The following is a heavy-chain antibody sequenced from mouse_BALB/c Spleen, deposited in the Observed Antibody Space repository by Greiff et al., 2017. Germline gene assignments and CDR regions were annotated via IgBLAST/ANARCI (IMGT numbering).Heavy chain of an antibody. CDR2: ISSGSSTI. CDR1: GFTFSSFG. V-gene: IGHV5-17*02. D-gene: IGHD2-14*01. Sequence: EVMLVESGGGLVQPGGSLKLSCAASGFTFSSFGMHWVRQDPEKGLEWVAYISSGSSTIYYADTVKGRFTISRDNPKNTLFLQMTSLRSEDTAMYYCARGNYRYAMDYWGQGTSVTVSS. J-gene: IGHJ4*01. CDR3: ARGNYRYAMDY.